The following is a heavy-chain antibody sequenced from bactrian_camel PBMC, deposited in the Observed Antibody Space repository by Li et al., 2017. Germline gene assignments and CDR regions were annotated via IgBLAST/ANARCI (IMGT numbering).Heavy chain of an antibody. CDR2: ISRGGAT. CDR1: GFTFSDYA. V-gene: IGHV3S42*01. J-gene: IGHJ4*01. CDR3: AAVSTGPCLSVISRGSPRRGDFQF. D-gene: IGHD2*01. Sequence: VQLVESGGGLVQPGGSLRLSCAASGFTFSDYAMTWVRQAPGKEVERVATISRGGATTYAESVKGRFTITHDNTKNTHFLQMNSLLPEDSAVYYCAAVSTGPCLSVISRGSPRRGDFQFWGQGTQVTVS.